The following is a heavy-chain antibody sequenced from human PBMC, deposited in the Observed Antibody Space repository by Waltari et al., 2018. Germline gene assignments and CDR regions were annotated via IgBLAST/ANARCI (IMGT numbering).Heavy chain of an antibody. CDR3: ARDEGGYGSGSNPWFDP. J-gene: IGHJ5*02. Sequence: QVQLVQSGAEVKKPGSSVKVSCKASGGTFSSYANSWVRQAPGQGLEWMGGIIPIFGTANYAQKFQGRVTITADESTSTAYMELSSLRSEDTAVYYCARDEGGYGSGSNPWFDPWGQGTLVTVSS. CDR2: IIPIFGTA. D-gene: IGHD3-10*01. V-gene: IGHV1-69*13. CDR1: GGTFSSYA.